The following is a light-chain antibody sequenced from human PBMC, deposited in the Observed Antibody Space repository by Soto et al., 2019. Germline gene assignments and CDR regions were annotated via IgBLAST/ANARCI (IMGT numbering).Light chain of an antibody. V-gene: IGLV1-44*01. CDR1: SSNIGSNT. CDR3: AVWDDSLSGMV. CDR2: NNN. J-gene: IGLJ2*01. Sequence: QAVVTQPPSASGTPGQRVTISCSGSSSNIGSNTVDWYQHLPGTAPKVLIFNNNQRPSGVPDRFSGSKSGTSASLAISGLQSEDEADYYCAVWDDSLSGMVFGGGTKLTVL.